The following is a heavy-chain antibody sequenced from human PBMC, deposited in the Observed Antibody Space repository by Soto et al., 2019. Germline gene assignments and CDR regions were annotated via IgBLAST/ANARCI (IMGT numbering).Heavy chain of an antibody. CDR2: INHSGST. Sequence: QVQLQQWGAGLLKPSETLSLTCAVYGGSFSGYYWSWIRQPPGKGLEWIGEINHSGSTNYNPSLKSRVTISVDTSKKQFSLKLSSVTAADTAVYYCASSAIVVVPAATAGRFDYWGQGTLVTVSS. CDR1: GGSFSGYY. CDR3: ASSAIVVVPAATAGRFDY. V-gene: IGHV4-34*01. D-gene: IGHD2-2*01. J-gene: IGHJ4*02.